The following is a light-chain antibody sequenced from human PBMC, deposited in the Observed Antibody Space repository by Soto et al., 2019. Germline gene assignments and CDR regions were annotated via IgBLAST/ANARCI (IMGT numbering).Light chain of an antibody. J-gene: IGKJ2*01. CDR3: MQALQVPHT. Sequence: IVMTQSPLSLPVTPGEPASISCRSSQSLPYSNGYNYLDWYLQKPGQSPQLLIYLGSNRASGVHDRFSGSGSGTDLTLKISRVEAEDVGVYYCMQALQVPHTFGQGTKLEIK. V-gene: IGKV2-28*01. CDR1: QSLPYSNGYNY. CDR2: LGS.